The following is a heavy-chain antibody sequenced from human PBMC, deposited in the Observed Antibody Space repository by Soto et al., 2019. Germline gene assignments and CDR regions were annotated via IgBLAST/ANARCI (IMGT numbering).Heavy chain of an antibody. J-gene: IGHJ6*02. CDR1: GFTFSNFA. CDR3: AKESSASRVSYYYAMDV. V-gene: IGHV3-23*01. Sequence: EGQLLESGGGLVQPGGSLRVSCAASGFTFSNFAMNWVRQAPGKGLERVSGISASGASTTYADSVKGRFTISRDKSKNTLYLQMNSLRAEDTGVYYCAKESSASRVSYYYAMDVWGQGTTVTVSS. D-gene: IGHD3-10*01. CDR2: ISASGAST.